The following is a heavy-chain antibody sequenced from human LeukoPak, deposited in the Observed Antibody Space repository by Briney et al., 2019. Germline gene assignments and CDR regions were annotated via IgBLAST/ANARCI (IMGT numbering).Heavy chain of an antibody. CDR2: ITRSSIYI. Sequence: GGSLRLSCAASGFTFSSYSMNWVRQAPGKGLEWVSSITRSSIYIYYADSLKGRFTISRDNAKNSLYLQMNSLRAEDTAVYFCAKCRRYTSGSCNWLDPWGQGTQVTVSS. CDR1: GFTFSSYS. D-gene: IGHD5-12*01. CDR3: AKCRRYTSGSCNWLDP. V-gene: IGHV3-21*04. J-gene: IGHJ5*02.